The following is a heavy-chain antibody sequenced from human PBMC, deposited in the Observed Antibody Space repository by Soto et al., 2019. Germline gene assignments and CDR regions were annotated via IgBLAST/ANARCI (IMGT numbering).Heavy chain of an antibody. Sequence: QVQLQESGPGLVKPSETLSLTCTVSGGSISSYYWSWIRQPPGKGLEWIGHIHYSGSTNYNPSLRSRVTMSVVTSPNQFSLKLSSVTAADTAVYYCARHVNVAVAGTGFDYWGQGTLVTVSS. CDR2: IHYSGST. V-gene: IGHV4-59*08. J-gene: IGHJ4*02. D-gene: IGHD6-19*01. CDR1: GGSISSYY. CDR3: ARHVNVAVAGTGFDY.